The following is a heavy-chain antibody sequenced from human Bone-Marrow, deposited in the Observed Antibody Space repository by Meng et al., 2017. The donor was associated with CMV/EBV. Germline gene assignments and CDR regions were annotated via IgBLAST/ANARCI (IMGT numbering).Heavy chain of an antibody. D-gene: IGHD2/OR15-2a*01. CDR3: ARGEGTTSNGFDY. CDR1: GGSISSGGYY. CDR2: IYYSGST. V-gene: IGHV4-31*03. Sequence: LRLSCTVSGGSISSGGYYWSWIRQHPGKGLEWIGYIYYSGSTYYNPSLKSRVTISVDTSKSQFSLKLSSVTAANTAVYYCARGEGTTSNGFDYWGQGTLVTVSS. J-gene: IGHJ4*02.